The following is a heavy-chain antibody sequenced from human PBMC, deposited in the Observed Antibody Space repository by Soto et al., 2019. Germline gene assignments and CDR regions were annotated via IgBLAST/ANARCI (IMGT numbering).Heavy chain of an antibody. CDR2: IYHTGTT. CDR3: ATMGTPATGLYFFDY. V-gene: IGHV4-30-2*01. D-gene: IGHD2-15*01. CDR1: GGSISSNSYS. Sequence: SETLSLTCSVSGGSISSNSYSWTWIRQPPGKGLEWIGFIYHTGTTYYNPSLKSRVTISVDRSKNQFSLKLNSVTAADTAVYYCATMGTPATGLYFFDYWGQGSLVTVSS. J-gene: IGHJ4*02.